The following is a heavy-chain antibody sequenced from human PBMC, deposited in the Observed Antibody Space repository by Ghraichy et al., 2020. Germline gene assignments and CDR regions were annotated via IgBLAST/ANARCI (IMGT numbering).Heavy chain of an antibody. CDR3: ARGVAGTKGFRNWFDP. J-gene: IGHJ5*02. D-gene: IGHD6-19*01. CDR1: GCSISSGSYY. V-gene: IGHV4-61*02. CDR2: IYTSGST. Sequence: SETLSLTCTVSGCSISSGSYYCSLIRQPAGKGLEWIGRIYTSGSTNYNPSLKSRVTMSVDTSKNQFSLKLSSVTAADTAVYYCARGVAGTKGFRNWFDPWGQGTLVTVSS.